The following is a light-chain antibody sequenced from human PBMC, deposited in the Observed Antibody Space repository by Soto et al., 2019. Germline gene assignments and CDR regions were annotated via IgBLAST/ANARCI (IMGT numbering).Light chain of an antibody. CDR2: DAS. Sequence: EIVLTQSPATLSLSPGERATLSCRASQSVSSYLAWYQQRPGQAPRLLIYDASNRATGIPARFSGSGSGTDFTLSISSLEPEDFAVYYCQQRSNWARTFCQGTRVEI. J-gene: IGKJ1*01. V-gene: IGKV3-11*01. CDR1: QSVSSY. CDR3: QQRSNWART.